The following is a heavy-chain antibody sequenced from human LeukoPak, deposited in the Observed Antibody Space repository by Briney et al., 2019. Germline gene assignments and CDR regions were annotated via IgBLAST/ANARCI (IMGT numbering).Heavy chain of an antibody. D-gene: IGHD1-26*01. Sequence: ASVRVSCKASGFTFTSSAMQWVRQARGQRLEWIGWIVVGSGNTNYAQKFQERVTITRDMSTSTAYMELSSLRSEDTAVYYCAAGSAYSGSSGYFQHWGQGTLVTVSS. CDR3: AAGSAYSGSSGYFQH. V-gene: IGHV1-58*02. CDR2: IVVGSGNT. CDR1: GFTFTSSA. J-gene: IGHJ1*01.